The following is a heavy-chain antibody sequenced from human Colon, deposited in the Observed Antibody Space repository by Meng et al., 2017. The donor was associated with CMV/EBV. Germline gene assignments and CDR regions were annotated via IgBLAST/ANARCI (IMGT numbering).Heavy chain of an antibody. CDR2: MSYDTKNK. D-gene: IGHD3-3*02. J-gene: IGHJ6*02. CDR1: GFTFSAHA. V-gene: IGHV3-30*04. Sequence: GGSLRLSCAASGFTFSAHAMHWVRQAPGKGLEWVAVMSYDTKNKYHADSVKDRFSISRDNYKNMLFLQMNNLRAEDTAVYYCARGPQGISSYFYYGLDVWGRGTTVTVSS. CDR3: ARGPQGISSYFYYGLDV.